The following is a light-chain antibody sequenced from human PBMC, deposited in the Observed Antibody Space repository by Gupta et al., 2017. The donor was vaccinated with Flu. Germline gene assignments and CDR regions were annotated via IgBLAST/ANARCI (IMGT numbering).Light chain of an antibody. CDR2: GNS. J-gene: IGLJ1*01. CDR3: QSYDSSLSVFYV. Sequence: QSVLPRPPPVSGAPGQRVPIPCTGSSPNIGAGYDVHWYQQLPGTAPKLLIYGNSNRPSGVPDRFSGSKSGTSASLAITGLQAEDEADYYCQSYDSSLSVFYVFGTGTKVTVL. CDR1: SPNIGAGYD. V-gene: IGLV1-40*01.